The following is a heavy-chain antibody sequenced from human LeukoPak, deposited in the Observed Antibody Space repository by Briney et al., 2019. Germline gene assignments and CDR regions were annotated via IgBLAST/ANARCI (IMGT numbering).Heavy chain of an antibody. D-gene: IGHD6-13*01. CDR1: GFTFSTSW. Sequence: GGSLRLSCAASGFTFSTSWMTWVRQAPGKGLKWVANIKQDGSEKYYVDSVKGRFTISRDNAKNSLYLQMNRLRVEDTAVYYCADSSTWSHWGRGTLVTVSS. J-gene: IGHJ4*02. V-gene: IGHV3-7*01. CDR3: ADSSTWSH. CDR2: IKQDGSEK.